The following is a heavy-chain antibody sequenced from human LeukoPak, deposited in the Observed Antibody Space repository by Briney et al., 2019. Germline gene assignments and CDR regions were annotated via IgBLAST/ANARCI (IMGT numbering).Heavy chain of an antibody. CDR3: ARYNGVTQLDY. Sequence: RPGGSLRLSCAASGFTFDDYGMSWVRHAPGKGLEWVSGINWNGGSTDYTDSVKGRFTISRDNAKNSLYLQMNSLRAEDTAVYYCARYNGVTQLDYWGQGTLVTVSS. J-gene: IGHJ4*02. CDR2: INWNGGST. CDR1: GFTFDDYG. V-gene: IGHV3-20*04. D-gene: IGHD1-14*01.